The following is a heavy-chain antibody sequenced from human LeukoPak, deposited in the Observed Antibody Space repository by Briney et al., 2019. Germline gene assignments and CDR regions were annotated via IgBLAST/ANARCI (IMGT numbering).Heavy chain of an antibody. D-gene: IGHD3-9*01. J-gene: IGHJ4*02. CDR1: GYTFTSYG. V-gene: IGHV1-18*01. CDR2: ISAYNGNT. CDR3: ARWGYDILTGSALPD. Sequence: ASVKVSCKASGYTFTSYGISWVRQAPGQGLEWMGWISAYNGNTNYAQKLQGRVTMTTDISTSTAYMELRSLRSDDTAVYYCARWGYDILTGSALPDWGQGTLVTVSS.